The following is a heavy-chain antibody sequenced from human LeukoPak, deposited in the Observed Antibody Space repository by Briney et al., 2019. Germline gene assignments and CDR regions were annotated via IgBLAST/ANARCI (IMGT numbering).Heavy chain of an antibody. D-gene: IGHD3-22*01. J-gene: IGHJ4*02. Sequence: GGSLRLSCAVSGLTVSNVGMNWVRQAPGKGLEWVGRIKSKKDGGTTEFAAPVRGRFTISRDDSQNTLYLQMNSLTSDDTAVYYCTQGSGFYYDYWGQGTLVTVSS. CDR3: TQGSGFYYDY. CDR1: GLTVSNVG. CDR2: IKSKKDGGTT. V-gene: IGHV3-15*07.